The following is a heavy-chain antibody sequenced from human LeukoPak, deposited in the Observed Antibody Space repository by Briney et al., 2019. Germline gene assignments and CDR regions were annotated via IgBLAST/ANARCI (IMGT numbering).Heavy chain of an antibody. V-gene: IGHV3-48*02. Sequence: GGSLRLSCAASGFTLSSYSMNWVRQAPGKGLEWVSYISSGSSSTIYYANSVKGRFTISRDNAKNSLYLQMNSLRDEDTAVYYCASNYDSSGYYRYWGQGTLVTVSS. J-gene: IGHJ4*02. D-gene: IGHD3-22*01. CDR2: ISSGSSSTI. CDR3: ASNYDSSGYYRY. CDR1: GFTLSSYS.